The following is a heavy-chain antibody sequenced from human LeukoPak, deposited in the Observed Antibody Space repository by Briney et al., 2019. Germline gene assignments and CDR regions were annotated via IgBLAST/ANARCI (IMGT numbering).Heavy chain of an antibody. CDR2: IDDVGSGT. D-gene: IGHD2-21*02. V-gene: IGHV3-74*01. CDR3: ATVFDF. CDR1: GFTFSSYW. J-gene: IGHJ5*01. Sequence: SGGSLRLSCAASGFTFSSYWMHWVRQVPGKGLEWVSRIDDVGSGTSYADSVKGRFTISRDDAKNTVYLQMNSLRAEDTAVYYCATVFDFWGQGTLVTVSS.